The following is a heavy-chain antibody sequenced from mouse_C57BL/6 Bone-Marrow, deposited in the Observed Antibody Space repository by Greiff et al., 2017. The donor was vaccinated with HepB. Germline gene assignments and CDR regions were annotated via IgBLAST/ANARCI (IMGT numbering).Heavy chain of an antibody. D-gene: IGHD1-1*01. J-gene: IGHJ1*03. V-gene: IGHV1-22*01. CDR3: ASHYYGSSHWYFDV. CDR2: INPNNGGT. CDR1: GYTFTDYN. Sequence: VQLKQSGPELVKPGASVKMSCKASGYTFTDYNMHWVKQSHGKSLEWIGYINPNNGGTSYNQKFKGKATLTVNKSSSTAYMELRSLTSEDSAVYYCASHYYGSSHWYFDVWGTGTTVTVSS.